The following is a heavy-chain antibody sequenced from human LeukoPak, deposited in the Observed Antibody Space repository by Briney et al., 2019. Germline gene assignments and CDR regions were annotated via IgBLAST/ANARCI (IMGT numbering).Heavy chain of an antibody. D-gene: IGHD3-9*01. V-gene: IGHV3-7*01. Sequence: GGSLRLSCVASGFTFSNYWMSWVRQAPGKGLEWVANIKRDGSEKYYVDSVKGRFTISRDNAKNSLYLQMNSLRAEDTAVYYCARELRYFDWLLPNWFDPWGQGTLVTVSS. CDR3: ARELRYFDWLLPNWFDP. CDR1: GFTFSNYW. CDR2: IKRDGSEK. J-gene: IGHJ5*02.